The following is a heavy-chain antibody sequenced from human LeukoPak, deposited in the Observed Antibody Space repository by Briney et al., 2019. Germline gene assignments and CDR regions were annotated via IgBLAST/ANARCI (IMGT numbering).Heavy chain of an antibody. V-gene: IGHV1-18*01. CDR3: ARAVNRIVGATDFDY. CDR1: GYTFTSYG. Sequence: ASVKVSCKASGYTFTSYGISWVRQAPGQGLEWMGWISAYNGNTNYAQKLQGRVTMTTDTSTSTAYMELRSLRSDDTAVYYCARAVNRIVGATDFDYWGQGTLVTVSS. D-gene: IGHD1-26*01. J-gene: IGHJ4*02. CDR2: ISAYNGNT.